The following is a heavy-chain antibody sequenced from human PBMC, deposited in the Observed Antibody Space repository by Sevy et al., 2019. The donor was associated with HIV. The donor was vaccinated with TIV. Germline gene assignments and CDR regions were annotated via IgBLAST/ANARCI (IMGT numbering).Heavy chain of an antibody. Sequence: GGSLRLSCAASGFTFSTYTMNWVRQAPGKGLEWVSSISSGSSYIYYADSVKGRFTISRDNAKNSLYLQMNSLRAEDTAIYYCARAGGCTSTSCLLYFDYWGPGTPVTVSS. CDR2: ISSGSSYI. CDR1: GFTFSTYT. D-gene: IGHD2-2*01. V-gene: IGHV3-21*01. CDR3: ARAGGCTSTSCLLYFDY. J-gene: IGHJ4*02.